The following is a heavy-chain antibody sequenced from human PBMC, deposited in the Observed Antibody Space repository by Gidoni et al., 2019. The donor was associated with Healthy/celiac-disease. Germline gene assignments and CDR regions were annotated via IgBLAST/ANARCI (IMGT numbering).Heavy chain of an antibody. V-gene: IGHV3-7*03. J-gene: IGHJ4*02. Sequence: EVQLVESGGGLVQPGGPLRLSCAASGFTFSSYWMSWGRQAPGKGLEWVANIKQDGSEKYYVDSVKGRFTISRDNAKNSLYLQMNSLRAEDTAVYYCAREDVEMATIDYFDYWGQGTLVTVSS. CDR3: AREDVEMATIDYFDY. CDR1: GFTFSSYW. D-gene: IGHD5-12*01. CDR2: IKQDGSEK.